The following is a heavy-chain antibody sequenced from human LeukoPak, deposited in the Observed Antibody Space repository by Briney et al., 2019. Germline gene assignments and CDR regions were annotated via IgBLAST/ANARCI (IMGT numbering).Heavy chain of an antibody. CDR1: GYTFRNYA. CDR3: VRDVGNYDSRGYYLGWFDP. D-gene: IGHD3-22*01. J-gene: IGHJ5*02. V-gene: IGHV7-4-1*02. Sequence: GASVEVSCKASGYTFRNYAINWVRQAPGQGLEWMGWTDRNTGNPTYAQGFTGRFVFSLDTSVTTAYLQISSLKAEDTAVYYCVRDVGNYDSRGYYLGWFDPWGQGTLVTVFS. CDR2: TDRNTGNP.